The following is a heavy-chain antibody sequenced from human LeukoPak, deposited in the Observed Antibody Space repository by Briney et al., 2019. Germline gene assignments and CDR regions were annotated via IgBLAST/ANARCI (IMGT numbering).Heavy chain of an antibody. CDR1: GFTFSSYG. Sequence: PGGSLRLSCAASGFTFSSYGMHWVRQAPGKGLEWVAVIWYDGSNKYYADSVKGRFTISRDNSKNTLYLQMNSLRAEDTAVHYCGKNGVWSGYYPYYYYYYMDVWGKGTTVTVSS. CDR3: GKNGVWSGYYPYYYYYYMDV. CDR2: IWYDGSNK. J-gene: IGHJ6*03. D-gene: IGHD3-3*01. V-gene: IGHV3-33*06.